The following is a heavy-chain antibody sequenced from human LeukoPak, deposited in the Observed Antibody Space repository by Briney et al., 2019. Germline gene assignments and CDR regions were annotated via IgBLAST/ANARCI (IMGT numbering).Heavy chain of an antibody. J-gene: IGHJ6*02. CDR2: IYTSGST. CDR1: GGSFSNYY. Sequence: AETLSLTCTVSGGSFSNYYWSWIRQPAGKGLEWIGRIYTSGSTNYNPSVKSRVTMSVDTSNNQFSLKLTSVTAADTAVYYCARPPPPYYGMDVSGQGTTVTVSS. D-gene: IGHD1-14*01. CDR3: ARPPPPYYGMDV. V-gene: IGHV4-4*07.